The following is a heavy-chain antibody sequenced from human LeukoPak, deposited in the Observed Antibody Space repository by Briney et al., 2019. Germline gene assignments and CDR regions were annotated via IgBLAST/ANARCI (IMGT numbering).Heavy chain of an antibody. J-gene: IGHJ4*02. CDR3: GNNDFWSGYYYFDY. D-gene: IGHD3-3*01. CDR2: ISGTGGST. CDR1: GFTFSSYA. V-gene: IGHV3-23*01. Sequence: GGSLRLSCAASGFTFSSYAMSWVRQAPGKGLEWVSAISGTGGSTYYADSVEGRFTISTDNSKNTLYLQMNSLRAEDTAVYYCGNNDFWSGYYYFDYWSQGTLVTVSS.